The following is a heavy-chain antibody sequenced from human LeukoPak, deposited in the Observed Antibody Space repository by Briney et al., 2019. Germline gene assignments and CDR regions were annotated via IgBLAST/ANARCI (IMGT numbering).Heavy chain of an antibody. D-gene: IGHD3-3*01. CDR2: ISTYTNT. Sequence: ASVKVSCKTSGYAFSSFAIAWVRQAPGQGLEWMGWISTYTNTNAAQKFQGRVTMTTDTSTSTAYMELTSLRSDGTAVYYCARCYDFWTGYFDYWGQGTRVTVSS. V-gene: IGHV1-18*01. CDR3: ARCYDFWTGYFDY. CDR1: GYAFSSFA. J-gene: IGHJ4*02.